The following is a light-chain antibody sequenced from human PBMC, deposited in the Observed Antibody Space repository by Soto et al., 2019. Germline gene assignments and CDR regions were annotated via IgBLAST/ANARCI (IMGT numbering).Light chain of an antibody. J-gene: IGLJ2*01. CDR3: AAWDDSQSGRV. Sequence: QTVVTQPPSASGTPGQRVTISCSGSSSKIGSNYVYWYQHLPGTAPKLLIYRNNQRPSGGPDRFSGSKSGTSASLAISGLRSEDEADYYCAAWDDSQSGRVFGGGTKLTVL. CDR1: SSKIGSNY. V-gene: IGLV1-47*01. CDR2: RNN.